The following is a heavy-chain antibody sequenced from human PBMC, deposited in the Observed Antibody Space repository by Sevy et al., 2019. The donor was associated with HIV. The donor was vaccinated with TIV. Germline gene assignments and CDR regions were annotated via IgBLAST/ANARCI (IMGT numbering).Heavy chain of an antibody. V-gene: IGHV3-9*01. CDR1: GFTFDDYA. D-gene: IGHD1-7*01. Sequence: SLKISCAASGFTFDDYAMHWVRQAPGKGLEWVSGISWNSGSIGYADSVKGRFTISRDNAKNSQYLQMNSLRAEDTAMYYCAKDGPSSITGTVYGMDVWGQGTTVTVSS. CDR3: AKDGPSSITGTVYGMDV. CDR2: ISWNSGSI. J-gene: IGHJ6*02.